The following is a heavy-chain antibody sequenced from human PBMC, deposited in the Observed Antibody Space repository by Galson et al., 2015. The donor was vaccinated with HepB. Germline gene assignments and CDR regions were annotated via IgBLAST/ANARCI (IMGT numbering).Heavy chain of an antibody. D-gene: IGHD3-22*01. Sequence: SLRLSCAASGFTFSSYAMHWVRQAPGKGLEWVAVISYDGSNKYYADSVKGRFTIPRDNSKNTLYLQMNSLRAEDTAVYYCARGPYYYYDSSGYYDYWGQGTLVTVSS. CDR3: ARGPYYYYDSSGYYDY. CDR2: ISYDGSNK. V-gene: IGHV3-30-3*01. CDR1: GFTFSSYA. J-gene: IGHJ4*02.